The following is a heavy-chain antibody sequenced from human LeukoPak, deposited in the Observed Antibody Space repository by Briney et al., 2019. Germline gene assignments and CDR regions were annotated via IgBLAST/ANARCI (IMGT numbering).Heavy chain of an antibody. CDR1: GYTFTDYY. V-gene: IGHV1-2*02. J-gene: IGHJ5*02. D-gene: IGHD5-12*01. CDR3: ARGLNSGYVKWGWFDP. CDR2: INPKSGGT. Sequence: ASVKVSCKASGYTFTDYYIHWVRQARGQGLEWMGWINPKSGGTKYAQKFQGRVTMTRDTSISTAYMEMSRLRSDDTAVYYCARGLNSGYVKWGWFDPWGQGTLVTVSS.